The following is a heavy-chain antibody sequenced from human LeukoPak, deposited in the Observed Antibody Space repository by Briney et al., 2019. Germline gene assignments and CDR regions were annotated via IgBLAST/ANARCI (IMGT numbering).Heavy chain of an antibody. J-gene: IGHJ5*02. CDR2: NNSDGNST. D-gene: IGHD2-2*01. CDR3: ARRRYCSSTNCYGDWFDP. CDR1: GFTFSNHW. Sequence: GGSLRLSCAASGFTFSNHWMHWVRQAPGKGLVWVSRNNSDGNSTSYADSVKGRFTISRDNAKNTLYLQMNSLRAEDTAVYYCARRRYCSSTNCYGDWFDPWGQGTLVTVS. V-gene: IGHV3-74*01.